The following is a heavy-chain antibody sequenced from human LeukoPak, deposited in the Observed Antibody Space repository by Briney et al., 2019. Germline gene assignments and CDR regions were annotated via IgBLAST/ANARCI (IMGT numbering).Heavy chain of an antibody. CDR2: INIDGSST. Sequence: GGSLRLPCVASGFTFSSYWMHWVRQAPGKGLVWVPHINIDGSSTNYADSVRGRFTISRDNAKNTLYLQMSSLRAEDTAVYYCARDNGGVDNWGQGTLVTVSS. J-gene: IGHJ4*02. D-gene: IGHD2-8*01. CDR1: GFTFSSYW. CDR3: ARDNGGVDN. V-gene: IGHV3-74*01.